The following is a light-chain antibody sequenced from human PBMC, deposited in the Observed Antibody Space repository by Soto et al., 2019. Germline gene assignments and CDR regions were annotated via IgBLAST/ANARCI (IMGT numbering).Light chain of an antibody. CDR2: GAS. CDR1: QSVTSNY. Sequence: EIVLTQSPGTLSLSPGERATLSCGASQSVTSNYLAWYQQKPGQAPRLLIFGASIRVTGIPDRFSGSGSGTDFTLTISRLEPEDFAVYYCQQYGSSPQTFGQGTKVDIK. CDR3: QQYGSSPQT. J-gene: IGKJ1*01. V-gene: IGKV3-20*01.